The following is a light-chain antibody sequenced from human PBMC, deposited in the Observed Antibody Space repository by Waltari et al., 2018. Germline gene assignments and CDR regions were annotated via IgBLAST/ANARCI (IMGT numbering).Light chain of an antibody. Sequence: DIVMTQSPDSLAVSLGQGATINRQSSQSVLYSSNNKNYLAWYQQKPGQPPKLLIYWAYTRESGVPDRFSGSGSGTDFTLTISSLQAEDVAVYYCQQYYSTPRTFGQGTKLEIK. V-gene: IGKV4-1*01. CDR3: QQYYSTPRT. CDR2: WAY. CDR1: QSVLYSSNNKNY. J-gene: IGKJ2*01.